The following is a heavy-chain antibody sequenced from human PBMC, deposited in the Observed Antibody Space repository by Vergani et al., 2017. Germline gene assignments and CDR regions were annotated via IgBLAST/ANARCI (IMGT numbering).Heavy chain of an antibody. CDR3: ANDLGTASEGDWFDP. CDR2: IRWNSNSI. D-gene: IGHD3-16*01. Sequence: EVQLEESGGGLVLPGRSLRLSCVASGFTSAGYAMHWVRQAPGKGLEWVSGIRWNSNSIGYADSVKGRFTFSRDNAKNYLYWQINSLRAEATALDYGANDLGTASEGDWFDPWGQGTLVTVSS. CDR1: GFTSAGYA. J-gene: IGHJ5*02. V-gene: IGHV3-9*02.